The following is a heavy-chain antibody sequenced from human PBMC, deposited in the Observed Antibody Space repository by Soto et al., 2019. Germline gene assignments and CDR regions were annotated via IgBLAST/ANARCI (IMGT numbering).Heavy chain of an antibody. J-gene: IGHJ4*02. V-gene: IGHV3-30-3*01. CDR2: ISYDGSNK. CDR1: GFTFSSYA. CDR3: ARKGGRRYDILTGYPSPPFDY. D-gene: IGHD3-9*01. Sequence: GGSLRLSCAASGFTFSSYAMHWVRQAPGKGLEWVAVISYDGSNKYYADSVKGRFTISRDNSKNTLYLQMNRLRAEDTAVYYCARKGGRRYDILTGYPSPPFDYWGQGTLVTVSS.